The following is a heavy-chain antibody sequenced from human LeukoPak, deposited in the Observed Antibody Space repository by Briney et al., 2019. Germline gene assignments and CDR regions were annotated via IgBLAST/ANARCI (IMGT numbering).Heavy chain of an antibody. D-gene: IGHD2-2*01. CDR2: ISSSSSTI. J-gene: IGHJ4*02. CDR1: GFTFSSYS. CDR3: ARVYCSSTSCYPDY. V-gene: IGHV3-48*04. Sequence: GGSLRLSCAASGFTFSSYSMNWVRQAPGKGLEWVSYISSSSSTIYYADSVKGRFTISRDNAKNSLYLQMNSLRAEDTAVYYCARVYCSSTSCYPDYWGQGTLVTVSS.